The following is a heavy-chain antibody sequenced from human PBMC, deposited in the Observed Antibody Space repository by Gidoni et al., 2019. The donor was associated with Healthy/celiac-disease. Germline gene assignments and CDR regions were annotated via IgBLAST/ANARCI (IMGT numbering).Heavy chain of an antibody. CDR1: GFPFSSYG. J-gene: IGHJ4*02. CDR3: AKDGYSSGWYGDY. Sequence: QVQLVESGGGVVQPGRSLRLSCAASGFPFSSYGMHWVRQAPGKGLEWVAVISDDGSNKYYADSVKGRFTISRDNSKNTLYLQMNSLRAEDTAVYYCAKDGYSSGWYGDYWGQGTLVTVSS. V-gene: IGHV3-30*18. CDR2: ISDDGSNK. D-gene: IGHD6-19*01.